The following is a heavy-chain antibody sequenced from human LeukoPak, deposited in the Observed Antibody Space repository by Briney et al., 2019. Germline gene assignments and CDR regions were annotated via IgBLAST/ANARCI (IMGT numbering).Heavy chain of an antibody. CDR3: ARVTGYTIEDYFDY. Sequence: SETLSLTCTVSGGSISSYYWSWIRQPAGKGLEWIGRIYTSGSTNYNPSLKSRVTISVKTSKNQFSLKLRSVTAADTAVYYCARVTGYTIEDYFDYWGQGTLVTVSS. V-gene: IGHV4-4*07. CDR1: GGSISSYY. CDR2: IYTSGST. J-gene: IGHJ4*02. D-gene: IGHD3-9*01.